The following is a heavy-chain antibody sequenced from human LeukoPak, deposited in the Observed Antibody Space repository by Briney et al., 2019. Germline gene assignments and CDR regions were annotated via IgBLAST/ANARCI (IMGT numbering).Heavy chain of an antibody. CDR1: GGSISSDGYY. CDR2: IYYSGST. V-gene: IGHV4-31*03. J-gene: IGHJ3*02. CDR3: ARHQGVPAAFDI. D-gene: IGHD2-2*01. Sequence: PSETLSLTCTVSGGSISSDGYYWSWIRQHPGKGLEWIGYIYYSGSTYYNPSLKSRVTISVDTSKNQFSLKLSSVTAADTAVYYCARHQGVPAAFDIWGQGTMVTVSS.